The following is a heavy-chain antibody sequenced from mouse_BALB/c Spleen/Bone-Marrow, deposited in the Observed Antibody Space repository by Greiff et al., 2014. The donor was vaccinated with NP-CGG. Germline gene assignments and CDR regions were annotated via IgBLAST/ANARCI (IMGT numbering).Heavy chain of an antibody. CDR2: IYWDDDK. V-gene: IGHV8-12*01. Sequence: ESGPGILQPSQTLSLTCSFSGFSLSTSGMGVSWIRQPSGKGLEWLAHIYWDDDKRYNPSLKSRLTISKDTSRNQVFLKITSVDTADTATYYCARGTGTGFYYAMDYWGQGTSVTVSS. J-gene: IGHJ4*01. D-gene: IGHD4-1*01. CDR1: GFSLSTSGMG. CDR3: ARGTGTGFYYAMDY.